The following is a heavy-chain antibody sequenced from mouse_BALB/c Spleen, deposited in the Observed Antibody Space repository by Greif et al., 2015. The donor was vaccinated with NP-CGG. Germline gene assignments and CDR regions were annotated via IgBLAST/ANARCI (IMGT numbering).Heavy chain of an antibody. Sequence: VQRVESGPELVKPGASVKISCKASGYTFTDYYINWVKQKPGQGLEWIGWIYPGSGNTKYNEKFKGKATLTVDTSSSTVYMQLSSLTSEDTAAYFCARRTGTEAMDYWGQGTSVTVSS. D-gene: IGHD4-1*01. CDR1: GYTFTDYY. V-gene: IGHV1-84*02. J-gene: IGHJ4*01. CDR3: ARRTGTEAMDY. CDR2: IYPGSGNT.